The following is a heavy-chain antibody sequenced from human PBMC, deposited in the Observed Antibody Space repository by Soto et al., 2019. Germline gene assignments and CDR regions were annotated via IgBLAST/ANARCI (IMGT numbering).Heavy chain of an antibody. CDR3: ARDDYGDFYDAFDI. D-gene: IGHD4-17*01. CDR1: GGSISSYY. V-gene: IGHV4-59*06. J-gene: IGHJ3*02. Sequence: PSETLSLTCTVSGGSISSYYWSWIRHHPGKGLEWIGYIYYSGSTYYNPSLKSRVTISVDTSKNQFSLKLSSVTAADTAVYYCARDDYGDFYDAFDIWGQGTMVTVSS. CDR2: IYYSGST.